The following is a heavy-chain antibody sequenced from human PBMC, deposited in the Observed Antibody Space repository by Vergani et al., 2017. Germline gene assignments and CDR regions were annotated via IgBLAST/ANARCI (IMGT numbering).Heavy chain of an antibody. CDR3: ARRHYAYAFFDY. CDR1: GGSISSYY. D-gene: IGHD3-16*01. CDR2: IYYSGST. J-gene: IGHJ4*02. Sequence: QVQLQESGPGLVKPSETLSLTCTVSGGSISSYYWSWIRQPPGKGLEWIGYIYYSGSTNSNPSLKSRVAISVDTSKNQFSLKLSSVTAADTAVYYCARRHYAYAFFDYWGQGTLVTVSS. V-gene: IGHV4-59*01.